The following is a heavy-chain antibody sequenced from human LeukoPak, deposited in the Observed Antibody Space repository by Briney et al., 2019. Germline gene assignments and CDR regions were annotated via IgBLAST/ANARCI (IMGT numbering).Heavy chain of an antibody. D-gene: IGHD6-13*01. V-gene: IGHV1-69*05. J-gene: IGHJ3*02. CDR2: IIPIFGTP. CDR3: ASPVIAAAGHGAFNI. Sequence: SVKVSCKASLGTFSSYGVNWVRQAPGQGLEWMGGIIPIFGTPDHAQKFQGRVTIIRDESTSTAHMELSSLRSEDTAVYYCASPVIAAAGHGAFNIWGQGTMVTVSS. CDR1: LGTFSSYG.